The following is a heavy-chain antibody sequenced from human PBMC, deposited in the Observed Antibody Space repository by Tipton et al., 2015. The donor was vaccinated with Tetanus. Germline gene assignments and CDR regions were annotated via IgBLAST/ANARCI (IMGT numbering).Heavy chain of an antibody. CDR2: INNDGNRT. CDR1: GFNFSNYW. CDR3: ARAHVVAGTGGFAP. J-gene: IGHJ5*02. D-gene: IGHD6-19*01. Sequence: GSLRLSCAASGFNFSNYWMHWVRQAPRKGLMWVSRINNDGNRTTYAASVKGRFTISRNNAENTVYLQMNSLRAEDTAVYYCARAHVVAGTGGFAPWGQGTLVAVSS. V-gene: IGHV3-74*03.